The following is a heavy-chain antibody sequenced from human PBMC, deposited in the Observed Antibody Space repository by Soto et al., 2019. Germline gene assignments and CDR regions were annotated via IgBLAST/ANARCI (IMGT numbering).Heavy chain of an antibody. CDR3: TTGYGTNLDY. D-gene: IGHD3-10*01. J-gene: IGHJ4*01. CDR2: INHSGST. CDR1: GGSFSDYY. Sequence: SETLRLTCAVYGGSFSDYYWNWILKHPGKGLEWIVEINHSGSTNYNPSLKSRVTISLDTSKNQFSLKLSSMTAADTAVYYCTTGYGTNLDYWGQGTLLTVSS. V-gene: IGHV4-34*01.